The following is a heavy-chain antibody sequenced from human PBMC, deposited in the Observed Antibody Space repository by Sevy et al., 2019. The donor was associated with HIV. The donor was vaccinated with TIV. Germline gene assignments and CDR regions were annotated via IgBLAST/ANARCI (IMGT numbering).Heavy chain of an antibody. CDR1: GGTFSSYA. V-gene: IGHV1-69*04. CDR2: IIPILGIA. CDR3: ARGRDGYKPQSVFDY. D-gene: IGHD5-12*01. J-gene: IGHJ4*02. Sequence: ASVKVSCKASGGTFSSYAISWVRQAPGQGLEWMGRIIPILGIANYAQKFQGRVTITADKSTSTAYMELSSLRSEDMAVYYCARGRDGYKPQSVFDYWGQGTLVTVSS.